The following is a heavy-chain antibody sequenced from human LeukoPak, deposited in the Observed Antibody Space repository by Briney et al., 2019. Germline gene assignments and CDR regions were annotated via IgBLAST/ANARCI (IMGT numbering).Heavy chain of an antibody. CDR3: ARWRRGSYFDY. CDR2: INHSGST. CDR1: TGSISSSGYY. V-gene: IGHV4-34*01. D-gene: IGHD3-3*01. Sequence: PSETLSLTCAISTGSISSSGYYWSWIRQPPGKGLEWIGEINHSGSTNYNPSLKSRVTISVDTSKNQFSLKLSSVTAADTAVYYCARWRRGSYFDYWGQGTLVTVSS. J-gene: IGHJ4*02.